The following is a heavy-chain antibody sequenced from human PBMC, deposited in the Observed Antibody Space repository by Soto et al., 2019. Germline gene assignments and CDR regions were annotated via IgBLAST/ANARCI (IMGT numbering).Heavy chain of an antibody. CDR3: ARVFYSPGAFDI. CDR2: IDSDGSST. J-gene: IGHJ3*02. Sequence: PGGSLRLSCAASGFTFSSYWMHWVRQAPGMGLVWVSRIDSDGSSTSYADSVKDRFTISRDNAKNTLYLQMNSLRAEDTAVYYCARVFYSPGAFDIWGQGTMVTVSS. CDR1: GFTFSSYW. V-gene: IGHV3-74*01. D-gene: IGHD2-8*01.